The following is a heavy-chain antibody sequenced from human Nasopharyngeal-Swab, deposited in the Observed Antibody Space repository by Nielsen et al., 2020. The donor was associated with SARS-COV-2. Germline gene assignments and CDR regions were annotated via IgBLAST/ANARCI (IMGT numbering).Heavy chain of an antibody. Sequence: VRQAPGKGLEWVSVVYSGGSTYYADSVKGGFTISRDNSKNTLYLQMNSLRAEDTAVYYCARDEGPTGDICFRESPYFSYGMDVWGQGTPVTVSS. CDR3: ARDEGPTGDICFRESPYFSYGMDV. J-gene: IGHJ6*02. D-gene: IGHD3-10*01. CDR2: VYSGGST. V-gene: IGHV3-53*01.